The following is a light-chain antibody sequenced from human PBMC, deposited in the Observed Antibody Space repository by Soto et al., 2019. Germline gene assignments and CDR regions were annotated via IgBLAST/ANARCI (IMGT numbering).Light chain of an antibody. CDR3: QQYDTWPRT. V-gene: IGKV3-15*01. CDR1: QSVSTN. J-gene: IGKJ1*01. Sequence: IVLTQSPASLSVPPGERATLSFRASQSVSTNFAWYLQKPGQAPRLLIYGASTRATAVPARFTASGSGTEFTLSISSLQSDDFGVYYCQQYDTWPRTFGQGTKVDIK. CDR2: GAS.